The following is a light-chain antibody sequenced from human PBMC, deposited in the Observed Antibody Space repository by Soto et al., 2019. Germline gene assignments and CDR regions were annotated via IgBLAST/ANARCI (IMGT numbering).Light chain of an antibody. CDR3: AAWDDSLNGRV. J-gene: IGLJ1*01. CDR1: NCNIGSNT. Sequence: QSVLTQPPSASGTPGQRVTISCAGSNCNIGSNTVNWYQQLPGTAPKLLIYYDTLRPSAVPARISGSKSGTSASLAISGLQSDDEADYYCAAWDDSLNGRVFGTGTKVTVL. V-gene: IGLV1-44*01. CDR2: YDT.